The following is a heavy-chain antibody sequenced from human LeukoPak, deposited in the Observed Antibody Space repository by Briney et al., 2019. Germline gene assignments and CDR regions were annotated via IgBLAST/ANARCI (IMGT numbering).Heavy chain of an antibody. V-gene: IGHV3-23*01. D-gene: IGHD3-22*01. CDR2: ISGSGGST. CDR1: GFTFSSYA. CDR3: AKDSTYYYDSSGYPYFDY. J-gene: IGHJ4*02. Sequence: GGSLRLSCAASGFTFSSYAMSWVRQAPGKGLEWVSAISGSGGSTYYADSVKGRFTISRDNSKNTLCLQMNSLRAEDTAVYYCAKDSTYYYDSSGYPYFDYWGQGTLVTVSS.